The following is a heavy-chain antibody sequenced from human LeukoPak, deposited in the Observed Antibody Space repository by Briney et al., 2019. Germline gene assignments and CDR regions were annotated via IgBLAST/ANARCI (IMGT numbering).Heavy chain of an antibody. CDR3: ARQVVAVAGSGYFDY. D-gene: IGHD6-19*01. J-gene: IGHJ4*02. V-gene: IGHV4-39*01. CDR1: GGSIRSSSYY. CDR2: IYYSGST. Sequence: SETLSLTCTVSGGSIRSSSYYWGWIRQPPGKGLEWIGSIYYSGSTYYNASLKSRGTISVDTSKNQFSLKLNSVTAADTAVYFCARQVVAVAGSGYFDYWGQGTLVTVSS.